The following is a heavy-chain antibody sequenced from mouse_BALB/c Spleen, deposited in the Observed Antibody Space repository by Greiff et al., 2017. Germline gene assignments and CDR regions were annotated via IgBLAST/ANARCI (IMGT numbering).Heavy chain of an antibody. D-gene: IGHD1-1*02. V-gene: IGHV5-17*02. CDR1: GYTFSSFG. J-gene: IGHJ1*01. CDR2: ISSGSSTI. Sequence: EVKVVESGGGLVQPGGSRKLSCAASGYTFSSFGMHWVRQAPEKGLEWVAYISSGSSTIYYADTVKGRFTITRDNPKNTLFLQMTSLRSEDTAMYYCARGWFDWYFDVWGAGTTVTVSS. CDR3: ARGWFDWYFDV.